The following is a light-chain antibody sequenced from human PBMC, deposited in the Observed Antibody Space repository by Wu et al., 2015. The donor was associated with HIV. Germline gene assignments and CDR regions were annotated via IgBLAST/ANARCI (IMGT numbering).Light chain of an antibody. J-gene: IGKJ5*01. CDR1: QSVNTF. CDR3: QQRSNSPLT. Sequence: EIVLTQSPVTLSLSPGETATLSCRASQSVNTFLSWYQQRPGQTPRLLIYDASNRAPGIPARFRGSGSGTDFTLTISSLDPEDFAVYYCQQRSNSPLTFGQGTRLEIK. CDR2: DAS. V-gene: IGKV3-11*01.